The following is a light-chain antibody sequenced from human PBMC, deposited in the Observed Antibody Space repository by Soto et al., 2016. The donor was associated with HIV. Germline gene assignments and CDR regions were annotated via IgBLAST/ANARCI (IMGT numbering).Light chain of an antibody. CDR3: QQSYSTPLT. CDR1: QSISSY. CDR2: AAS. V-gene: IGKV1-39*01. Sequence: DIQMTQSPSSLSASVGDRVTITCRASQSISSYLNWYQQKPGKAPKLLIYAASSLQSGVPSRFSGSGSGTDFTLTISSLQPEDFATYYCQQSYSTPLTFGGGPTVE. J-gene: IGKJ4*01.